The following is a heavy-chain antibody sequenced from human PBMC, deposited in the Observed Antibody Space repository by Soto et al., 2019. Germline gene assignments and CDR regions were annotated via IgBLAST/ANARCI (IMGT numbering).Heavy chain of an antibody. D-gene: IGHD2-15*01. Sequence: SETLSLTCAVYGGSFSGYYWSWIRQPPGKGLEWIGEINHRGSTNYNPSLKSRVTISVDTSKNQFSLKLSSVTAADTAVYYCARGGSGYCSGGSCYRLNYYYYGMDVWGQGTTVTVS. CDR1: GGSFSGYY. CDR2: INHRGST. V-gene: IGHV4-34*01. J-gene: IGHJ6*02. CDR3: ARGGSGYCSGGSCYRLNYYYYGMDV.